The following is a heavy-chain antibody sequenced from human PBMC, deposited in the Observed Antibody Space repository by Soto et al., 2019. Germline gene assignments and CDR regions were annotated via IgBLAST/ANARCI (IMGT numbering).Heavy chain of an antibody. D-gene: IGHD3-9*01. CDR3: ARDWRARYFDWPYGMDV. J-gene: IGHJ6*02. Sequence: SLRLSCAASGFTFSSYAMHWVRQAPGKGLEWVAVISYDGSNKYYADSVKGRFTISRDNSKNTLYLQMNSLRAEDTAVYYCARDWRARYFDWPYGMDVWGQGTTVTVSS. CDR1: GFTFSSYA. V-gene: IGHV3-30-3*01. CDR2: ISYDGSNK.